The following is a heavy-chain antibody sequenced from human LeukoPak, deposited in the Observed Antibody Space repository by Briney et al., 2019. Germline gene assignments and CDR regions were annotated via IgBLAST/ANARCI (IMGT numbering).Heavy chain of an antibody. V-gene: IGHV3-30*04. CDR3: ARQMTSTRLFDS. J-gene: IGHJ4*02. D-gene: IGHD5/OR15-5a*01. CDR1: GFIFSDHA. CDR2: IGSDGTKK. Sequence: GGSLRLSCVASGFIFSDHAFHWVRQSPDKGLEWVALIGSDGTKKYYADSVQGRFTVSRENSKNTLFLQMDTVRADDTAVYFCARQMTSTRLFDSWGQGTLVTVSS.